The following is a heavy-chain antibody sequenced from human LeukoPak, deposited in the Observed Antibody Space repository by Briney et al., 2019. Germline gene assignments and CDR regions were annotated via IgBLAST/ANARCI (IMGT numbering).Heavy chain of an antibody. Sequence: NPSETLSLTCTVSGGSISSSSYYWGWIRQPPGKGLEWIGSIYYSGSTYYNPSLKSRVTISVDTSKNQFSLKLSSVTAADTAVYYCARVGPSIRSYSGSQPDYWGQGTLVTVSS. D-gene: IGHD1-26*01. CDR1: GGSISSSSYY. J-gene: IGHJ4*02. CDR3: ARVGPSIRSYSGSQPDY. CDR2: IYYSGST. V-gene: IGHV4-39*01.